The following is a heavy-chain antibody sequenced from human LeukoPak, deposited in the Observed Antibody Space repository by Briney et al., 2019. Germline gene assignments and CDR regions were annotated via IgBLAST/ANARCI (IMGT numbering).Heavy chain of an antibody. V-gene: IGHV5-51*01. CDR3: VRAYYDILTGYGPFDY. CDR2: IYPGDSDT. J-gene: IGHJ4*02. D-gene: IGHD3-9*01. CDR1: GYSFTSYW. Sequence: GESLKISCKGSGYSFTSYWIGWVRQMPGKGLEWMGIIYPGDSDTRYSPSFQGQVTISADKSISTAYLQWSSLKASDTAMYYCVRAYYDILTGYGPFDYWGQGTLVTVSS.